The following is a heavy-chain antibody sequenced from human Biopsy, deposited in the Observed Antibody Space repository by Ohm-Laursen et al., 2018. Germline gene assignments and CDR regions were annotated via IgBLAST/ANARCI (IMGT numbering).Heavy chain of an antibody. CDR2: IIPIVGIT. D-gene: IGHD3-10*01. J-gene: IGHJ6*02. Sequence: VKISCNVSGDTFSRSAFFWVRQAPGQGLVYLGRIIPIVGITNHAQTFQGRITLTADKSTFMVYMELSRLRSDDTAIYYCARGGSGSGYYGMDVWGQGATVSVSS. V-gene: IGHV1-69*10. CDR1: GDTFSRSA. CDR3: ARGGSGSGYYGMDV.